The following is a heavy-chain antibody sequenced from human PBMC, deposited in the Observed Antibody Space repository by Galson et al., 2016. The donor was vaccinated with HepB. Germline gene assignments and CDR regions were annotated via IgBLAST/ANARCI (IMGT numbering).Heavy chain of an antibody. CDR3: VRLGGRGWYNLDS. V-gene: IGHV4-39*01. Sequence: SETLSLTCTVSGVSVSSSSFYWGWVRQSPGKGLEWTGHIYYSRTTSYNPSLKSRVTISVDTSRNQFSLRLTSVSAADTALYYRVRLGGRGWYNLDSWGQGTLVPVSS. CDR1: GVSVSSSSFY. J-gene: IGHJ4*02. D-gene: IGHD6-19*01. CDR2: IYYSRTT.